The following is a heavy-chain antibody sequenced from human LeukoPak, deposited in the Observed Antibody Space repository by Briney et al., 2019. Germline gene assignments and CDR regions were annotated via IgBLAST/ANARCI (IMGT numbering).Heavy chain of an antibody. CDR3: ARLWFGEGHFDY. V-gene: IGHV3-53*01. J-gene: IGHJ4*02. D-gene: IGHD3-10*01. CDR1: GFTVSSNY. CDR2: IYAGGDT. Sequence: GGSLRLSCAASGFTVSSNYMTWVRQAPGKGLEWVSMIYAGGDTHYADSVKGRFTISRDNSKNTLCLQMDSLTADDTALYYCARLWFGEGHFDYWGQGTLVTVSP.